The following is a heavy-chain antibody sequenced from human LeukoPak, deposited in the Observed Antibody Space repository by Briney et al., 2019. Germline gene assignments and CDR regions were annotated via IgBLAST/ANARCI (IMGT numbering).Heavy chain of an antibody. J-gene: IGHJ4*02. V-gene: IGHV3-43*02. CDR2: ISGDGGTT. CDR3: SKVGGIYYGVLSDYFLY. CDR1: GFTFDDYA. D-gene: IGHD3-10*01. Sequence: GGSLRLSCAASGFTFDDYAMHWVRQAPGKGLEWVSLISGDGGTTYYGDSVKGRFTISRDNRKNSLYLEMNSLRTEDTAFYYCSKVGGIYYGVLSDYFLYWGQGILVTVSS.